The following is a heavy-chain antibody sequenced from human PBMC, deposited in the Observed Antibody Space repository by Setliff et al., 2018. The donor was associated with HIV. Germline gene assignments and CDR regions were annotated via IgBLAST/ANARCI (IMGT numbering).Heavy chain of an antibody. V-gene: IGHV5-51*01. CDR3: TRHPLRPGIAGYFYFVDV. CDR1: GYFFLDSW. J-gene: IGHJ6*03. CDR2: IYPGDSET. Sequence: PGESLKISCKGSGYFFLDSWIGWARQMPGKGLEWVAIIYPGDSETRYSPSFEGQVTISVDRSINTAYLQWSSLKASDTAIYYCTRHPLRPGIAGYFYFVDVWGTGTTVTVSS. D-gene: IGHD3-9*01.